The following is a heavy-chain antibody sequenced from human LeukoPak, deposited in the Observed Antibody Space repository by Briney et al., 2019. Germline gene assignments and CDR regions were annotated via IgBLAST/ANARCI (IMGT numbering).Heavy chain of an antibody. Sequence: SETLSLTCAVYGGSFSGYYWSWIRQPPGKGLEWIGEINHSGSTNYNPSLKSRVTISVDTPKNQFSLKLSSVTAADTAVYYCARGRGYSSSHRPRRFDPWGQGTLVTVSS. D-gene: IGHD6-13*01. CDR1: GGSFSGYY. V-gene: IGHV4-34*01. CDR3: ARGRGYSSSHRPRRFDP. CDR2: INHSGST. J-gene: IGHJ5*02.